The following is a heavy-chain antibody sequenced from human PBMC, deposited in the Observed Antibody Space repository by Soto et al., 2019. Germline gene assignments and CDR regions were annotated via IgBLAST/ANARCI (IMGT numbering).Heavy chain of an antibody. CDR1: GGSISSYY. CDR2: IFYSGTT. CDR3: ARDFGSFGDLSL. D-gene: IGHD3-16*02. J-gene: IGHJ4*02. V-gene: IGHV4-59*01. Sequence: SETLSLTCSDSGGSISSYYWSWIRQPPGKGMEWIGYIFYSGTTYYNPSLNSRITISLDTSRNQFSLNLSSVTAADTAVYYCARDFGSFGDLSLWGQGTLVTVSS.